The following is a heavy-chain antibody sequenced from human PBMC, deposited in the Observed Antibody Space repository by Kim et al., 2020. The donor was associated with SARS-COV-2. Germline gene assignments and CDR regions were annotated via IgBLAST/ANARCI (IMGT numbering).Heavy chain of an antibody. V-gene: IGHV1-3*01. J-gene: IGHJ5*02. CDR3: ARGWSATGIDP. D-gene: IGHD2-15*01. CDR1: GYSFSRYA. Sequence: ASVKVSCKASGYSFSRYAIYWMRQAPGQRLEWMGWIDAGAGNTKYSQRFQGRVTITRDTSASTVYMEMSSLTSEDTAIYYCARGWSATGIDPWGQGTLVT. CDR2: IDAGAGNT.